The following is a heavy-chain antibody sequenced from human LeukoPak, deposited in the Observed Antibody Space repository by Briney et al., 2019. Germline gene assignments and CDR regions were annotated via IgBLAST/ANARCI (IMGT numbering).Heavy chain of an antibody. J-gene: IGHJ3*02. CDR2: INPNRDGK. CDR1: GYTFTGYY. CDR3: ARDPTRGDFILSTLKDGFDI. D-gene: IGHD3-10*01. Sequence: ASVTVSCKASGYTFTGYYMHWVRQAPGQGLEWMGWINPNRDGKNYAQKFQGRVTMTRDTSISTAYMELSRLRSDDTAVYYCARDPTRGDFILSTLKDGFDIWGQGTMVTVSS. V-gene: IGHV1-2*02.